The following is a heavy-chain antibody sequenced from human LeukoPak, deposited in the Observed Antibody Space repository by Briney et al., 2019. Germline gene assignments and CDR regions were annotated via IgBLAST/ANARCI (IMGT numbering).Heavy chain of an antibody. Sequence: GGSLRLSCAASGFTFSNYWMHWVRQAPGKGLVWVSRINTDGSSTSYADSVKGRFTNSRDNAKNTLYLQMSSLRAEDTAVYYCARSSYYYGSGNSYNPDYWGQGTLVTVSS. D-gene: IGHD3-10*01. V-gene: IGHV3-74*01. CDR3: ARSSYYYGSGNSYNPDY. J-gene: IGHJ4*02. CDR1: GFTFSNYW. CDR2: INTDGSST.